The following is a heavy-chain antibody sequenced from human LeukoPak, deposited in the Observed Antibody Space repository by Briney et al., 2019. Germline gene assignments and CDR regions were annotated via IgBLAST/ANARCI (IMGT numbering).Heavy chain of an antibody. CDR2: ISWNSDTI. J-gene: IGHJ6*04. CDR1: GFTFSSYT. CDR3: AELGITMIGGV. V-gene: IGHV3-48*04. D-gene: IGHD3-10*02. Sequence: GGSLRLSCAASGFTFSSYTMNWVRQAPGKGLEWVSGISWNSDTIGYADSVKGRFTISRDNAKNSLYLQMNSLRAEDTAVYYCAELGITMIGGVWGKGTTVTISS.